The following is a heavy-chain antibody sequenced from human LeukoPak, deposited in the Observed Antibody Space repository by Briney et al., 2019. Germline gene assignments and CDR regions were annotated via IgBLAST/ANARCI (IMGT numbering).Heavy chain of an antibody. CDR1: GYSISSSYY. J-gene: IGHJ5*02. Sequence: SETLSLTCTVSGYSISSSYYWGWIRQPPGKGLEWIGSTYHSGSTYYNPSLKSRVTISVDTSKNQFSLKLSSVTAADTAVYYCAREYDSSGHYGLDWFDPWGQGTLVTVSS. V-gene: IGHV4-38-2*02. CDR2: TYHSGST. CDR3: AREYDSSGHYGLDWFDP. D-gene: IGHD3-22*01.